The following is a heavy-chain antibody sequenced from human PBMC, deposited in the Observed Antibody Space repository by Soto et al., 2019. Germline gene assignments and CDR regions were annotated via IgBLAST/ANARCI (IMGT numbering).Heavy chain of an antibody. Sequence: GESLKISCKGSGYTFNNYWIGWVRQKPGKGLEWMGVIYPDDSSTTYGPSFQGQITFSVDKSISTAYLQWSSLKASDTAIYYCARRRYCKSISCLTRNWLDPWGQGTLVTVSS. CDR1: GYTFNNYW. V-gene: IGHV5-51*01. CDR2: IYPDDSST. D-gene: IGHD2-2*01. J-gene: IGHJ5*02. CDR3: ARRRYCKSISCLTRNWLDP.